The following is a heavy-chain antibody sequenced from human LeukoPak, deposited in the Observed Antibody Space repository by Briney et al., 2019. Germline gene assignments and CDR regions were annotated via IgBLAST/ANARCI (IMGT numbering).Heavy chain of an antibody. Sequence: GASVKVSCKASGGTFSSYAISWVRQAPGQGLEWMGGIIPIFGTANYAQKFQGRVTITADKSTSTAYMELSRLRSDDTAVYYCARASIGWKRSTYNWFDPWGQGTLVTVSS. D-gene: IGHD1-1*01. J-gene: IGHJ5*02. CDR2: IIPIFGTA. V-gene: IGHV1-69*06. CDR3: ARASIGWKRSTYNWFDP. CDR1: GGTFSSYA.